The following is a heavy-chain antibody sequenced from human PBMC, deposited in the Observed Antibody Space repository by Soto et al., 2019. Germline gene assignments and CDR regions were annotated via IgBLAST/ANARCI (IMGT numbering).Heavy chain of an antibody. Sequence: QVQLQESGPGLVKPSETLSLTCIVSGASISGYYWSWVRQPAGKGLEWIGRFYTSGSANTNYNPSLKSRVTMPVDTSKNHFSLKMTSVTAADTAVYYCVRESGGGGYCSGGSCYGMDVWGQGTTVTVSS. CDR3: VRESGGGGYCSGGSCYGMDV. J-gene: IGHJ6*02. D-gene: IGHD2-15*01. CDR2: FYTSGSANT. CDR1: GASISGYY. V-gene: IGHV4-4*07.